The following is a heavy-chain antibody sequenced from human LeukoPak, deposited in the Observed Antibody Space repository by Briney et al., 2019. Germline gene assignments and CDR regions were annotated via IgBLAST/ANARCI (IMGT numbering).Heavy chain of an antibody. J-gene: IGHJ5*02. D-gene: IGHD3-9*01. CDR3: AREATDYDILTGYYWNWFDP. Sequence: GGSLRLSCAASGFTFSSYSMNWVRQAPGKGLEWVSSISSSSYIYYADSVKGRFTISRDNAKNSLYLQMNSLRAEDTAVYYCAREATDYDILTGYYWNWFDPWGQGTLVTVSS. CDR2: ISSSSYI. V-gene: IGHV3-21*01. CDR1: GFTFSSYS.